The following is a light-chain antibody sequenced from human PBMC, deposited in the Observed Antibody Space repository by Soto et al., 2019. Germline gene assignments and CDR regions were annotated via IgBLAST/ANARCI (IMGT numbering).Light chain of an antibody. CDR1: SSDVGGYNY. Sequence: QSAVTQPASVSGSPGQSITISCTGTSSDVGGYNYVSWYQQHPGKAPKLMIYEVSNRPSGVSNRFSGSKSGNTASLTISGLQAEDEADYYCSSYTSSSTSYVFGTGTKLTVL. CDR2: EVS. V-gene: IGLV2-14*01. CDR3: SSYTSSSTSYV. J-gene: IGLJ1*01.